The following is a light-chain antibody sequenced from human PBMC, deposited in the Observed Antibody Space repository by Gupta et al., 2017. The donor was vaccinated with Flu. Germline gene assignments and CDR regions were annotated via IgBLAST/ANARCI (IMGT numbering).Light chain of an antibody. Sequence: VMTQSAAPLSVSPGERVTLSCRASQSVSSNLAWYQQKPGQAPRLLIYGASTRATGIPARFTGSGSGREFTLTISSLQSEDFAVYYCQQYNNWPLYTFGQGTKLEIK. CDR1: QSVSSN. J-gene: IGKJ2*01. CDR3: QQYNNWPLYT. V-gene: IGKV3-15*01. CDR2: GAS.